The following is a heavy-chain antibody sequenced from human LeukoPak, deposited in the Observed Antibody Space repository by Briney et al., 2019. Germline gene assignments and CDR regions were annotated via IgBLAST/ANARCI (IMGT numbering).Heavy chain of an antibody. V-gene: IGHV4-59*08. CDR2: IYYSGST. J-gene: IGHJ3*02. CDR1: GGSISSYY. D-gene: IGHD3-9*01. Sequence: PSETLSLTCTVSGGSISSYYWSWIRQPPGKGLEWIGYIYYSGSTNYNPSLKSRVTISVDTSKNQFSLKLSSVTAADTAVYYCARFLTGYSGAFDIWGQGTMVTVSS. CDR3: ARFLTGYSGAFDI.